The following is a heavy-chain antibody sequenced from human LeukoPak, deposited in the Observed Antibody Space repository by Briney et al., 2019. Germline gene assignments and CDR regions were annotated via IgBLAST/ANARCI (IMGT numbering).Heavy chain of an antibody. CDR2: INPNSGGT. CDR3: AVKSITIFGVVILPENLGY. CDR1: GYTFTGYY. V-gene: IGHV1-2*02. D-gene: IGHD3-3*01. J-gene: IGHJ4*02. Sequence: ASVKVSCKASGYTFTGYYMHWVRQAPGQGLEWMGWINPNSGGTNYAQKFQGRVTMTRDTSISTAYMELSRLRSDDTAVYYCAVKSITIFGVVILPENLGYWGQGTLVTVSS.